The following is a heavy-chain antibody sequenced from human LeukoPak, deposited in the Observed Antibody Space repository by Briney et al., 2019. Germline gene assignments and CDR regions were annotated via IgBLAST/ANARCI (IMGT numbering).Heavy chain of an antibody. D-gene: IGHD3-22*01. CDR3: ARDKEAWGYYDSSGFAYNWFDP. CDR2: INHSGST. CDR1: GGSFSGYY. V-gene: IGHV4-34*01. J-gene: IGHJ5*02. Sequence: SETLSLTCAVYGGSFSGYYWSWIRQPPGKGLEWIGEINHSGSTNYNPSLKSRVTISVDTSKNQFSLKLSSVTAADTAVYYCARDKEAWGYYDSSGFAYNWFDPWGQGTLVTVSS.